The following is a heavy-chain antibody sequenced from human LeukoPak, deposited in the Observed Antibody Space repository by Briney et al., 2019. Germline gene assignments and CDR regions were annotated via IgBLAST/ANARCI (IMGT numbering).Heavy chain of an antibody. CDR2: INHSGST. V-gene: IGHV4-34*01. CDR1: GGSFSGYY. Sequence: SETLSLTCAVYGGSFSGYYWSWIRQPPGKGLEWIGEINHSGSTNYNPSLKSRVTTSVDTSKNQFSLKLSSVTAADTAVYYCARRGSVPAAMPYDYWGQGTLVTVSS. J-gene: IGHJ4*02. D-gene: IGHD2-2*01. CDR3: ARRGSVPAAMPYDY.